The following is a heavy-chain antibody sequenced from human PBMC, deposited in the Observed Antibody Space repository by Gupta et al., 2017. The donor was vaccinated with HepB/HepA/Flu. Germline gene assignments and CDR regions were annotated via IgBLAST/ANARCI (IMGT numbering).Heavy chain of an antibody. CDR3: VRRDYFDD. J-gene: IGHJ4*02. CDR1: GFAFNYSW. Sequence: EVQLVESGGGLVQPGGSLRLSCAASGFAFNYSWMHWVRQVPGRGLMWVSRIKFDGTSTNYADSVKGRFTISRDNAKKMVYLQMNSLRAEDTAVYYCVRRDYFDDWGQGTLVTVSS. V-gene: IGHV3-74*01. CDR2: IKFDGTST.